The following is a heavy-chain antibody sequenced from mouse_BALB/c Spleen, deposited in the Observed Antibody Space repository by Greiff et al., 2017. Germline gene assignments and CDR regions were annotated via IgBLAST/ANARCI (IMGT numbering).Heavy chain of an antibody. CDR1: GYSITSDYA. V-gene: IGHV3-2*02. D-gene: IGHD1-1*01. CDR2: ISYSGST. CDR3: ARHYGSSYIDY. Sequence: EVQLQQSGPGLVKPSQSLSLTCTVTGYSITSDYAWNWIRQFPGNKLEWMGYISYSGSTSYNPSLKSRISITRDTSKNQFFLQLNSVTTEDTATYYCARHYGSSYIDYWGQGTTLTVSS. J-gene: IGHJ2*01.